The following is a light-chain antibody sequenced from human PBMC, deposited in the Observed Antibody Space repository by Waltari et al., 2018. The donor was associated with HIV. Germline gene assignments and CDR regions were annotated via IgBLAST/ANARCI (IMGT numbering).Light chain of an antibody. CDR2: DDS. Sequence: SYVLTQPPSVSVAPGQTARTTCGGRRIGSKSGYWYQQKQGQAPVLVVHDDSNRPSRIPERFACSNSGDTATLAISKVEAGDEAYYYCQVWEITDDHVVFGGGTKLTVL. CDR1: RIGSKS. V-gene: IGLV3-21*02. J-gene: IGLJ2*01. CDR3: QVWEITDDHVV.